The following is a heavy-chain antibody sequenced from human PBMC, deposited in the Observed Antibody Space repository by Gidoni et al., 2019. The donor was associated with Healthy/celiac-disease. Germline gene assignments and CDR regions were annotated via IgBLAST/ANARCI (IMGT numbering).Heavy chain of an antibody. Sequence: EVQLVESGGGLVKPGGSLRLSCADSGFTFSNAWMSWVRQAPGKGLEWVGRIKSKTDGGTTDYAAPVKGRFTISRDDSKNTLYLQMNSLKTEDTAVYYCTTGYSYGPYYYYGMDVWGQGTTVTVSS. J-gene: IGHJ6*02. V-gene: IGHV3-15*01. CDR3: TTGYSYGPYYYYGMDV. CDR2: IKSKTDGGTT. D-gene: IGHD5-18*01. CDR1: GFTFSNAW.